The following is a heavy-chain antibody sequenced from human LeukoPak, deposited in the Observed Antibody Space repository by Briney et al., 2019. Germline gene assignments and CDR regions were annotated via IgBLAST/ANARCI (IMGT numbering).Heavy chain of an antibody. Sequence: GGSLRLSCAASGFTFSSYWMSWVRQAPGKGLEWVANIKQDGSEKYYVDSVKGRFTISRDNAKNSLYLQMNSLRAEDTAVYYCARDQGGYDFDALDIWGQGTMVTVSS. CDR2: IKQDGSEK. CDR1: GFTFSSYW. V-gene: IGHV3-7*01. D-gene: IGHD5-12*01. J-gene: IGHJ3*02. CDR3: ARDQGGYDFDALDI.